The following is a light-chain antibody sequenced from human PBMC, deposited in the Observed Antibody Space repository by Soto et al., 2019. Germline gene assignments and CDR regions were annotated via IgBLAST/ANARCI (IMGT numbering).Light chain of an antibody. CDR2: EVS. Sequence: QSVLTQPASVSGSPGQSITISCTGTSSDVGSYNLVSWYQQHPGKAPKLMIYEVSKRPSGVSNRFSGSKSGNTASLTISGLQAEDEADYYCCSYAGSSYVCGTGTQLTVL. CDR1: SSDVGSYNL. CDR3: CSYAGSSYV. V-gene: IGLV2-23*02. J-gene: IGLJ1*01.